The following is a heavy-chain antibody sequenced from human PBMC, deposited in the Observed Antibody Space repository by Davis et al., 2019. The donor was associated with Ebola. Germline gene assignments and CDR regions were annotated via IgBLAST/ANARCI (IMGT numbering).Heavy chain of an antibody. J-gene: IGHJ4*02. CDR2: VKQAGTEK. V-gene: IGHV3-7*01. CDR3: ARGRYCSDGICYPWPGDY. Sequence: GESLKISCAGSGFTSRFTFSNYCMSWVRQAPGKGLEWVATVKQAGTEKYYVDSVKGRFTISRDNAKNSVYLQMNSLRAEETAVYYCARGRYCSDGICYPWPGDYWGQGTLVTVSS. D-gene: IGHD2-15*01. CDR1: GFTSRFTFSNYC.